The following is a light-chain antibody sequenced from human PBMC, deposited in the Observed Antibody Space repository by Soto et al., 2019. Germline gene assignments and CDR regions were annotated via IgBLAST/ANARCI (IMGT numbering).Light chain of an antibody. CDR2: EVN. V-gene: IGLV2-14*01. Sequence: QSALTQPASVSGSPGQSTTISCTGKSSDVGGYNFVSWLQQHPGKAPKLMIYEVNERPSGVSNRFSGSKSGNTASLTISGLQAEDEADYYCSSYTSSNTHVFGTGTKVTVL. CDR3: SSYTSSNTHV. J-gene: IGLJ1*01. CDR1: SSDVGGYNF.